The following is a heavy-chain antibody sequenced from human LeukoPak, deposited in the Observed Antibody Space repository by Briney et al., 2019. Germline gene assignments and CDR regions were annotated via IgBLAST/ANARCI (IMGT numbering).Heavy chain of an antibody. CDR3: ARVGGGQQLVASPLYYFDY. D-gene: IGHD6-13*01. J-gene: IGHJ4*02. CDR1: GGXISSHY. CDR2: IYYSGST. V-gene: IGHV4-59*11. Sequence: PSETLSLTCTVSGGXISSHYCSWVRQPPGKGLEWIGYIYYSGSTKYNPSLRSRVTISVDTSKNQFSLKLSSVTAADTAVYYCARVGGGQQLVASPLYYFDYWGQGTLVTVSS.